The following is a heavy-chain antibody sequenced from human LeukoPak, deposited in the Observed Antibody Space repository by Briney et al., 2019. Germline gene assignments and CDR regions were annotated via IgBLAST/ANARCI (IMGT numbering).Heavy chain of an antibody. CDR1: GGSFSGYY. CDR2: INHSGSA. CDR3: ARGLRQLVRSWHY. V-gene: IGHV4-34*01. D-gene: IGHD6-6*01. Sequence: PSETLSLTCAVYGGSFSGYYWSWIRQPPGKGLEWIGEINHSGSANYNPSLKSRVTISVDTSKNQFSLKLSSVTAADTAVYYCARGLRQLVRSWHYWGQGTLVTVSS. J-gene: IGHJ4*02.